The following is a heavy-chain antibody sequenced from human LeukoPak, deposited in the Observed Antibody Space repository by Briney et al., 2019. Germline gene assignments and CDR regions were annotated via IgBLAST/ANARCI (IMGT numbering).Heavy chain of an antibody. CDR2: INSDGSRT. V-gene: IGHV3-74*01. J-gene: IGHJ6*02. CDR3: ARDYRSEWFGESPRIFYYGMDV. Sequence: GGSLRLSCAASGFTFRSYWMLWVRQAPGEGRVWVSCINSDGSRTSYAGSVKGRFTISRDNSKNSLYLQMNSLRTEDTAVYYCARDYRSEWFGESPRIFYYGMDVWGQGTTVTVSS. D-gene: IGHD3-10*01. CDR1: GFTFRSYW.